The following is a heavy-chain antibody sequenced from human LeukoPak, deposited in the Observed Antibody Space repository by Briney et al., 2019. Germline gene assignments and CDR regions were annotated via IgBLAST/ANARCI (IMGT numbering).Heavy chain of an antibody. Sequence: QTGGSLRLSCAASGFTFSHYWMSWVRRAPGKGPEWVANINQDGSEKYYVDSVKGRFSISRDNAKNSLYLQMNSLRAEDTAVYYCARERLVYCSGDTCYVYWGQGTLVTVSS. CDR3: ARERLVYCSGDTCYVY. D-gene: IGHD2-15*01. CDR1: GFTFSHYW. V-gene: IGHV3-7*01. CDR2: INQDGSEK. J-gene: IGHJ4*02.